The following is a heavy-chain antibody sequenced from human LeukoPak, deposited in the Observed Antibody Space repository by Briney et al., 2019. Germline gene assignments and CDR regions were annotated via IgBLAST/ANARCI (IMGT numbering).Heavy chain of an antibody. Sequence: GGSLRLSCAASGFAFSSYSMNWVRQASGKGLEWVGRIRSKANSYETAYAASVRGRFTISRDDSKNTAYLQMNSLKTEDTAVYYCTRHRRDGSYDYWGQGTLVTVSS. CDR3: TRHRRDGSYDY. D-gene: IGHD5-24*01. CDR2: IRSKANSYET. V-gene: IGHV3-73*01. J-gene: IGHJ4*02. CDR1: GFAFSSYS.